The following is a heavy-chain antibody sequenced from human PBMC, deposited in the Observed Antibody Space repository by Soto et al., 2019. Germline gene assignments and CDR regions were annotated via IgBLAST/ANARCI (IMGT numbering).Heavy chain of an antibody. CDR3: ARRYGGAVDI. V-gene: IGHV4-31*02. J-gene: IGHJ3*02. CDR1: GASLKSGGYY. Sequence: SETLSLTCIVSGASLKSGGYYYSWIRQLPGRGLEWIGYIYYTGRTYYNPSLESRLSFSVDTSKNQFSLRLSSVTAADTAVYYCARRYGGAVDIWGQGTMVTVS. CDR2: IYYTGRT. D-gene: IGHD3-10*01.